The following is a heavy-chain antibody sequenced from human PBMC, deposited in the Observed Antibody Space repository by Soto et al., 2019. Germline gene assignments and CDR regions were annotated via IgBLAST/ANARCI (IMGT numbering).Heavy chain of an antibody. CDR2: IYTSGST. CDR1: SAAIRSYY. CDR3: ARAPRKYDYVWGSYRSHDAFDI. V-gene: IGHV4-4*07. J-gene: IGHJ3*02. D-gene: IGHD3-16*02. Sequence: SETLSLTCTVSSAAIRSYYWSWIRQPAGKVLEWIGRIYTSGSTNYNPSLKSRVTMSVDTSKNQFSLKLSSVTAADTAVYYCARAPRKYDYVWGSYRSHDAFDIWGQVTMVT.